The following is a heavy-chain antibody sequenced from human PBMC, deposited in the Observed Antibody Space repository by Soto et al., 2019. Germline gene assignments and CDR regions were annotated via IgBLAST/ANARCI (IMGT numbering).Heavy chain of an antibody. CDR2: MNPNTGYT. Sequence: ASVKVSCKASGYTVTGYDIHWVRQATGQGLEWMGWMNPNTGYTANAQKFQGRVTMTRNISRDDSKSTAYLQMNSLETEDTAMYYCTRPSSVDTAMAYDCWGRGTLVTV. V-gene: IGHV1-8*01. CDR3: TRPSSVDTAMAYDC. CDR1: GYTVTGYD. D-gene: IGHD5-18*01. J-gene: IGHJ4*02.